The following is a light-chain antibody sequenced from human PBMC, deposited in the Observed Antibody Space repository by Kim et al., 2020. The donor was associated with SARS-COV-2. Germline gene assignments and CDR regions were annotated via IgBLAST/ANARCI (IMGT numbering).Light chain of an antibody. CDR2: AAS. V-gene: IGKV3-20*01. CDR1: QSVSSSY. Sequence: EIVLTQSPGPLSLSPGERATLSCRASQSVSSSYLAWYQQKPGQAPRLLIYAASSRATGIPDRFSGSGSGTDFTLTISRLEPEDFAVYYCQQYGSSSWTFGQGTKVDIK. CDR3: QQYGSSSWT. J-gene: IGKJ1*01.